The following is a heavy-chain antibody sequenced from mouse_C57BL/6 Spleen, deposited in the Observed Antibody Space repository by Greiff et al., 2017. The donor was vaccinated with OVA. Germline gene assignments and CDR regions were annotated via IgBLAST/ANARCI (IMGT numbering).Heavy chain of an antibody. V-gene: IGHV1-15*01. CDR1: GYTFTDYE. CDR3: TRRDDYDGDYAMDY. J-gene: IGHJ4*01. Sequence: QVQLQQSGAELVRPGASVTLSCKASGYTFTDYEMHWVQQTPVHGLEWIGAIDPETGGTAYNQKFKGKAILTADKSSSTAYMELRSLTSEDSAVYYCTRRDDYDGDYAMDYWGQGTSVTVSS. D-gene: IGHD2-4*01. CDR2: IDPETGGT.